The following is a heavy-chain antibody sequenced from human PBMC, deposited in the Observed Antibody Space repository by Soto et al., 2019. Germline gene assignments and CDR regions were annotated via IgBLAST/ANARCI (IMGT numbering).Heavy chain of an antibody. J-gene: IGHJ6*02. CDR3: ARSLGRMVTSYYGMDV. CDR1: GGTFSSYA. CDR2: IIPIFGTA. V-gene: IGHV1-69*01. Sequence: QVQLVQSGAEVKKPGSSVKVSCKASGGTFSSYAISWVRQAPGQGLEWMGGIIPIFGTANYAQKFQGRVTITADESTSTAYMELSRLRSEDTAVYYCARSLGRMVTSYYGMDVWGQGTTVTVSS. D-gene: IGHD5-18*01.